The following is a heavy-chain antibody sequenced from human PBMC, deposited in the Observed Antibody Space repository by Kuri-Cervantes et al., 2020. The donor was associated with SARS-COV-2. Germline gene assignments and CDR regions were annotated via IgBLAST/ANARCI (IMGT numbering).Heavy chain of an antibody. J-gene: IGHJ4*02. CDR1: GDSVSSNSAG. D-gene: IGHD1-1*01. CDR3: ARVTTGTLDY. V-gene: IGHV6-1*01. CDR2: TYYRSKWYH. Sequence: SETLSLTCAISGDSVSSNSAGWNWIRQSPSRSLEWLGRTYYRSKWYHDYAVSVKSRIIINPDTSKNQFSLQLSSVTPEDTAVYYCARVTTGTLDYWGQGNLVTVSS.